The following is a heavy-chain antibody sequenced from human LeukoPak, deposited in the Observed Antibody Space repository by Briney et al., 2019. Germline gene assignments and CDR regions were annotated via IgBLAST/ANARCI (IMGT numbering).Heavy chain of an antibody. CDR3: ASLLAAAGTSMDV. V-gene: IGHV1-69*05. J-gene: IGHJ6*02. CDR2: IIPIFGTA. Sequence: SVKVSCKASGGTFSSYAISWVRQAPGQGLEWMGGIIPIFGTANYAQKFQGRVTITTDESTSTAYMELSSLRSEDTAVYYCASLLAAAGTSMDVWGQGTTVTVSS. CDR1: GGTFSSYA. D-gene: IGHD6-13*01.